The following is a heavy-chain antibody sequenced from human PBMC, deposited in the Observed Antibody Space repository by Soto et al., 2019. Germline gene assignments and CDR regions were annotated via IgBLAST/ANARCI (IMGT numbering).Heavy chain of an antibody. CDR1: GYTFTSYG. V-gene: IGHV1-18*01. Sequence: QVQLVQSGAEVKKPGASVKVSCKASGYTFTSYGLSWVRQAPGQGLEWMGWISAYNVNTNYAQKLQGRVTMTKDTSTSTAYMELRSLRSDDTAVYYCARDGVGIQLVRDNWFDSWGQGTLVTVSS. CDR2: ISAYNVNT. J-gene: IGHJ5*01. D-gene: IGHD6-13*01. CDR3: ARDGVGIQLVRDNWFDS.